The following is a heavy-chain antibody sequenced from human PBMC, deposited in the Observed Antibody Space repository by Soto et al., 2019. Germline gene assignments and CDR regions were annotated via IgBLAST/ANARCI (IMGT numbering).Heavy chain of an antibody. V-gene: IGHV3-74*03. CDR1: GFTFSNYW. CDR3: ARDHCTSSVCYPSYLDY. J-gene: IGHJ4*02. D-gene: IGHD2-2*01. CDR2: INSDGSTT. Sequence: EVQLVESGGGLVQPGGSLRLSCAVSGFTFSNYWMHWVRQAPGKGLVWVSRINSDGSTTTYADSVKGRFTMSRDNAKNMMYLQMISLRAEDTAVYYCARDHCTSSVCYPSYLDYWGQGTLVTVSS.